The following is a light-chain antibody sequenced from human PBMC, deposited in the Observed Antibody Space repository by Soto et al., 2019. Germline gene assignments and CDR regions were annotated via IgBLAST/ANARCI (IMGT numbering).Light chain of an antibody. Sequence: QSVLTQPASVSGSPGQSIAISCTGTSSDVGGYNYVSWYQQHPGKAPKLMLYDVSNRPSGVSSRFSGSKSGNTASLTISGLQAEDEADYYCNSYTSSSTYVFGTGTKVTV. J-gene: IGLJ1*01. V-gene: IGLV2-14*01. CDR1: SSDVGGYNY. CDR2: DVS. CDR3: NSYTSSSTYV.